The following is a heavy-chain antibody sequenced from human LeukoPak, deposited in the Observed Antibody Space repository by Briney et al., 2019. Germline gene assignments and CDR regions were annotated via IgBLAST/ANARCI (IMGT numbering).Heavy chain of an antibody. J-gene: IGHJ4*02. CDR3: AKVAPPRTGAAVVPAALGVFDY. CDR1: GFTFSSYW. V-gene: IGHV3-7*03. Sequence: GGSLRLSCAASGFTFSSYWMSWVRQAPGKGLEWVANIKQDGSEKYYVDSVKGRFTISRDNAKNSLYLQMNSLRAEDTAVYYCAKVAPPRTGAAVVPAALGVFDYWGQGTLVTVSS. D-gene: IGHD2-2*01. CDR2: IKQDGSEK.